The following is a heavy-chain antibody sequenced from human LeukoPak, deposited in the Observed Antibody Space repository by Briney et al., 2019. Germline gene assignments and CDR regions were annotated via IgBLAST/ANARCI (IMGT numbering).Heavy chain of an antibody. CDR2: INTYNGNT. V-gene: IGHV1-18*01. CDR3: ARDPSLLVGATISFFDC. CDR1: GYTFTSYG. J-gene: IGHJ4*02. D-gene: IGHD1-26*01. Sequence: ASVKVSCKASGYTFTSYGISWVRQAPGQGREWMGWINTYNGNTNYAQKLQGRATMTTDTSTSTAYMDLRSLRSDDTAVYYCARDPSLLVGATISFFDCWGQGTLVTVSS.